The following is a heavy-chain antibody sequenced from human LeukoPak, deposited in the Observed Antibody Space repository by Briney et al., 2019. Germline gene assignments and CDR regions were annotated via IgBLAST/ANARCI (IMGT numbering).Heavy chain of an antibody. CDR3: TGGGWSTDAFDI. J-gene: IGHJ3*02. D-gene: IGHD6-19*01. Sequence: GGSRRLSCSASGFTFSTYAMHWVRQAPGKGLEWVSSVSGTGGSTNYADSVKGRFTISRDNSKNTLYLQMNSLRAEDTAIYYCTGGGWSTDAFDIWGQGTVVTVSS. V-gene: IGHV3-23*01. CDR2: VSGTGGST. CDR1: GFTFSTYA.